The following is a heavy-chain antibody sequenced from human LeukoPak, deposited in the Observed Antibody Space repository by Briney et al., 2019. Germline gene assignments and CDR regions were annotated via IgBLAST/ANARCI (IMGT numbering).Heavy chain of an antibody. D-gene: IGHD2-2*02. Sequence: QPGGSLRLSCAASGFTFSSYAMSWVRQAPGKGLEWVSAISGSGGSTYYTDSVKGRFTISRDNSKNTLYLQMNSLRAEDTAVYYCAREYCSSTSCYNFDYWGQGTLDTVSS. V-gene: IGHV3-23*01. CDR2: ISGSGGST. CDR3: AREYCSSTSCYNFDY. CDR1: GFTFSSYA. J-gene: IGHJ4*02.